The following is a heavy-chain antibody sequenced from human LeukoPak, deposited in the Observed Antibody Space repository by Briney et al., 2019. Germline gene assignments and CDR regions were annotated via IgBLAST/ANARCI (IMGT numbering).Heavy chain of an antibody. J-gene: IGHJ5*02. D-gene: IGHD6-13*01. Sequence: PGGSLRLSCAASGFTFSSYAMSWVRQGPGKGLEWVSDISGSGGSTYYADSVKGRFTISRDNSKNTLYLQMNSLRAEDTAVYYCAKFQGSPGYSSSWSDNWFDPWGQGTLVTVSS. CDR2: ISGSGGST. V-gene: IGHV3-23*01. CDR3: AKFQGSPGYSSSWSDNWFDP. CDR1: GFTFSSYA.